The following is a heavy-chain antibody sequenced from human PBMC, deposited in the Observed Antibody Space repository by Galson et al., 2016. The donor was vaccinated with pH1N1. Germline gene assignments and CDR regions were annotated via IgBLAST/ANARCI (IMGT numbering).Heavy chain of an antibody. V-gene: IGHV3-30*18. Sequence: SLRLSCAASGFTFSSFGMHWVRQAPGKGLEWMAVISYDGSVEYYGDSVKGRFSISRDNSKNTLYLQMNSLRPEDTAVYYCVKESGEDWSGSKRYSFDYWGQGALVTVSS. J-gene: IGHJ4*02. CDR3: VKESGEDWSGSKRYSFDY. CDR1: GFTFSSFG. D-gene: IGHD3-3*01. CDR2: ISYDGSVE.